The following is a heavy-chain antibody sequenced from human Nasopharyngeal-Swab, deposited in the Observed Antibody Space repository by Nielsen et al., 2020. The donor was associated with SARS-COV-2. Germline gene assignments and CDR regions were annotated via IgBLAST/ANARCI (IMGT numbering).Heavy chain of an antibody. V-gene: IGHV1-46*01. CDR3: ARDLSDVTVAVSGTVGFDC. D-gene: IGHD6-19*01. CDR2: IHPSGGRT. Sequence: ASVQVSCQTSGYTFSNYYMHWVRQAPGPGLEWMGIIHPSGGRTIYSQKFQGRVSMTRDTSTSTVYMELSSLTSEDTAMYYCARDLSDVTVAVSGTVGFDCWGQGTLVTVSS. CDR1: GYTFSNYY. J-gene: IGHJ4*02.